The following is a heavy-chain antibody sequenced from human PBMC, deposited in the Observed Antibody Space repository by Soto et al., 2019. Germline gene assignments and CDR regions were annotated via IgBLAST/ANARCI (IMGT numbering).Heavy chain of an antibody. D-gene: IGHD4-17*01. CDR3: ARDWNGDKYFDF. CDR1: GITATNGH. V-gene: IGHV3-53*01. CDR2: IFSDDNT. J-gene: IGHJ4*02. Sequence: DVQLVQSGGGLIQPGGSLRLSCAASGITATNGHMSWVRQAPGKGLEWVSVIFSDDNTYYADSVKGRFTISRDTSKSTVYLQMNSLRAEDTAVYYCARDWNGDKYFDFWDQGSLVTVSS.